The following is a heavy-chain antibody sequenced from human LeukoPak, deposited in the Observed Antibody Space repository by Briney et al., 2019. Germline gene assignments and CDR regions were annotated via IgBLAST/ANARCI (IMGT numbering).Heavy chain of an antibody. CDR2: IYPGDSDT. Sequence: GESLKISCKGSGSRFTSYWIGWVRPMPGKGLAWMGIIYPGDSDTRYSPSFQDQITISDEKSISTAYLQRSSLKASDAAMYYCARSGSSFKWFDAWGQGTLVTVSS. CDR3: ARSGSSFKWFDA. CDR1: GSRFTSYW. J-gene: IGHJ5*02. D-gene: IGHD6-6*01. V-gene: IGHV5-51*01.